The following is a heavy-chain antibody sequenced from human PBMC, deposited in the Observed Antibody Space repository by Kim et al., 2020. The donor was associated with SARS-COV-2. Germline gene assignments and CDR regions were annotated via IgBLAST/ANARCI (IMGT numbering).Heavy chain of an antibody. J-gene: IGHJ6*02. CDR1: GFTFSSYT. D-gene: IGHD6-13*01. CDR3: ERDDSSSWPYYYYAMDV. Sequence: GGSLRLSCAASGFTFSSYTMNWVRQAPGKGLEWVSSIRTATYIYYADSVKGRFTISRDNAKNSLYLQMNSLKVEDTAVYYCERDDSSSWPYYYYAMDVWGQGTTVTVSS. V-gene: IGHV3-21*01. CDR2: IRTATYI.